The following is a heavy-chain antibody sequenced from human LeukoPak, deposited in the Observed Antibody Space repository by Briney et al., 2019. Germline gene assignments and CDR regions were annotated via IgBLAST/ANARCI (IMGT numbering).Heavy chain of an antibody. J-gene: IGHJ4*02. CDR3: ARRRYGNAIDY. CDR2: IFYSGYIGST. D-gene: IGHD4-11*01. V-gene: IGHV4-39*02. CDR1: GGSIARSYSY. Sequence: SETLSLTCTVSGGSIARSYSYWGWFRQPPGKGLEWIGSIFYSGYIGSTFSHPSLRSRVTISGDTSINLFSLNLTSVTAADTAAYYCARRRYGNAIDYWGQGAPVTVSS.